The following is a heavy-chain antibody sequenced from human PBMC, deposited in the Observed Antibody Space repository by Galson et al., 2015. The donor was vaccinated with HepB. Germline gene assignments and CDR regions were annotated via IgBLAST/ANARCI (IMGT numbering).Heavy chain of an antibody. CDR3: AIDYSLNLDY. D-gene: IGHD2-21*01. CDR1: GFTFSIYG. J-gene: IGHJ4*02. V-gene: IGHV3-33*05. CDR2: ILYDGSNK. Sequence: SLRISCAVSGFTFSIYGLHWVRQAPGKGLEWVAFILYDGSNKSYADSVKGRFTISRDNSKNTLYLQMNSLRADDTAVYFCAIDYSLNLDYWGQVTLVTVSS.